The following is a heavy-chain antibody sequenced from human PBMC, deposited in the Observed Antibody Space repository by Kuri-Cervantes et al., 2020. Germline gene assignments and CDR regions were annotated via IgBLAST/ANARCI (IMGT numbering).Heavy chain of an antibody. Sequence: LSLTCAASGFTFSNYGMHWVRQAPGKGLEWVALISYHGSDKYYADSVKGRFTISRDNSKNTLSLQMNSLRADDTAVYYCAKVADNSGYYGTYFDYWGQGALVTVSS. CDR3: AKVADNSGYYGTYFDY. D-gene: IGHD3-22*01. J-gene: IGHJ4*02. V-gene: IGHV3-30*18. CDR2: ISYHGSDK. CDR1: GFTFSNYG.